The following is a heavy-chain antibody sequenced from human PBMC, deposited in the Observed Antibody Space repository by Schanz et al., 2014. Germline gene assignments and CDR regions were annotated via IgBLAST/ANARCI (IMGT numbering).Heavy chain of an antibody. J-gene: IGHJ4*02. Sequence: QVQLVESGGGLVKPGGSLRLSCAASGFTFSDYYMSWIRQAPGKGLEWVSDISSSGSYTNYADSVKGRFTTSRDNGKKSMYLQMNSLRAEDTAVYYCARLDSSSWYPRYWGQGTLVTVSS. V-gene: IGHV3-11*05. CDR2: ISSSGSYT. D-gene: IGHD6-13*01. CDR1: GFTFSDYY. CDR3: ARLDSSSWYPRY.